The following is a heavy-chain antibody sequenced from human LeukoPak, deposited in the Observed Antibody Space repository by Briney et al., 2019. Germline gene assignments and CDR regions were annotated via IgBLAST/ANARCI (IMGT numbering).Heavy chain of an antibody. CDR2: IYSSGRP. V-gene: IGHV4-31*03. J-gene: IGHJ4*02. CDR1: GGSISSGGYY. D-gene: IGHD3-10*01. CDR3: ARANRKPELERDFDY. Sequence: SETLSLTCTVSGGSISSGGYYWSWIRQHPGKGLEWIGYIYSSGRPYYNPSLKSRVTISVDTSKNQFPLKLSSVTAEDTAVYYGARANRKPELERDFDYWGQGTLVTVSS.